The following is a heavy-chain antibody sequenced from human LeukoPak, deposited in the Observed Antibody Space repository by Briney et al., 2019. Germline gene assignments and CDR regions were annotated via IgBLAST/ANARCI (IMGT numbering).Heavy chain of an antibody. CDR3: ARSECDSSGPDY. CDR1: GFIFSDYW. Sequence: GGSLRLSCAASGFIFSDYWMHWVRQTPGKGLVWVSRIRSDGADIQYADSVRGRFTISRDNAKNTLYLQMNSLRAEDTAVYYCARSECDSSGPDYWGQGTLVTVSS. V-gene: IGHV3-74*03. J-gene: IGHJ4*02. D-gene: IGHD3-22*01. CDR2: IRSDGADI.